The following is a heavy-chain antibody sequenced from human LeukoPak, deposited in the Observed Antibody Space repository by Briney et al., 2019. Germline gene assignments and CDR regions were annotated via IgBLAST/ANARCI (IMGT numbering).Heavy chain of an antibody. D-gene: IGHD1-1*01. CDR2: ISYDGSNK. J-gene: IGHJ4*02. Sequence: GGSLRLSCAASGFTFSSYAMHWVRQAPGKGLEWVAVISYDGSNKYYADSVKGRFTISRDNSKNTLYLQMNSLRAEDTAVYYCARVGTGRADYWGQGTLVTVSS. V-gene: IGHV3-30-3*01. CDR1: GFTFSSYA. CDR3: ARVGTGRADY.